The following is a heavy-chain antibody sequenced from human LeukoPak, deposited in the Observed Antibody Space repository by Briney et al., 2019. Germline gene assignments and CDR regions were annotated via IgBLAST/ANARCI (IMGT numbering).Heavy chain of an antibody. D-gene: IGHD1-7*01. CDR2: INPNSGGT. J-gene: IGHJ4*02. CDR1: GYTFTGYY. Sequence: ASVKVSCKASGYTFTGYYIHWMRQAPGQGLEWMGWINPNSGGTDYAQKFQGRVSMTRDTSINTAYMELTRLRSDDTAEFFCARGGLEELWPLDYWGQGTLVTVSS. CDR3: ARGGLEELWPLDY. V-gene: IGHV1-2*02.